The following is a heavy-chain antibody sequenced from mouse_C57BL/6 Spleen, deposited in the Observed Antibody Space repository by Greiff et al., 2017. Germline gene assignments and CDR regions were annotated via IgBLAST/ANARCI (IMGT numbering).Heavy chain of an antibody. Sequence: DVMLVESGGGLVKPGGSLKLSCAASGFTFSDYGMHWVRQAPEKGLEWVAYISSGSSTIYYADTVKGRFTISRDNAKHTLFLQMTSLRSEDTAMYYCARRTVVAGVDYWGQGTTLTVAS. CDR3: ARRTVVAGVDY. CDR1: GFTFSDYG. V-gene: IGHV5-17*01. D-gene: IGHD1-1*01. J-gene: IGHJ2*01. CDR2: ISSGSSTI.